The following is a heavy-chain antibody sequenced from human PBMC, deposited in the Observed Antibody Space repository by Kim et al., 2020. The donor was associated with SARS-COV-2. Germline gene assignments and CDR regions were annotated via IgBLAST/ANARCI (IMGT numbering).Heavy chain of an antibody. Sequence: ASVKVSCKASGYAFTSYYMHWVRQAPGQGLEWMGIINPSGVSTSYAQKFQGRVTMTRDTSTSTVYMELSSLRSEDTAVYYCARDPRFWSGYYSYYYMDVWGKGTTVTVSS. J-gene: IGHJ6*03. CDR3: ARDPRFWSGYYSYYYMDV. V-gene: IGHV1-46*01. CDR2: INPSGVST. D-gene: IGHD3-3*01. CDR1: GYAFTSYY.